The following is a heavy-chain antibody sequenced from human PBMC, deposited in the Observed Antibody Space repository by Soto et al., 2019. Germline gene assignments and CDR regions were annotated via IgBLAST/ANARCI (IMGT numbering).Heavy chain of an antibody. V-gene: IGHV5-10-1*01. CDR2: IDPSDSYT. J-gene: IGHJ6*02. Sequence: PGESLKISCKGSGYSFTSYWISWVRQMPGKGLEWMGRIDPSDSYTNYSPSFQGHVTISADKSISTAYLQWSSLKASDTAMYYCARHESQYSSPYYYGMDVCGQGTTVTVYS. D-gene: IGHD6-6*01. CDR1: GYSFTSYW. CDR3: ARHESQYSSPYYYGMDV.